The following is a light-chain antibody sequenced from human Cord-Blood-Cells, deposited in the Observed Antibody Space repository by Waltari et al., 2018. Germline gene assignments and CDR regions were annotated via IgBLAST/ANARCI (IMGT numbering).Light chain of an antibody. CDR2: GAT. CDR3: QQYNNWPPIT. J-gene: IGKJ5*01. V-gene: IGKV3-15*01. Sequence: EIVLTQSPATLSVSPGESATLPCRASQSVSSNLAWYQQKPGPASRLPIYGATNRATGITARFSGSGSGTEFILTISSLESEDFAVYYCQQYNNWPPITFGQGTRLEIK. CDR1: QSVSSN.